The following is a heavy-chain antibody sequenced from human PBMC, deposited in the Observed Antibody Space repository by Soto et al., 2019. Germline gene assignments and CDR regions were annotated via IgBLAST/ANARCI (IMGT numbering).Heavy chain of an antibody. Sequence: SETLSLTCTVSGGSISSSSYYWGWIRQPPGKGLEWIGSIYYSGSTYYNPSLKSRVTISVDTSKNQFSLKLSSVTAADTAVYYCARHPRVRSSSWYMDYWGQGTLVTVSS. CDR3: ARHPRVRSSSWYMDY. CDR2: IYYSGST. V-gene: IGHV4-39*01. J-gene: IGHJ4*02. D-gene: IGHD6-13*01. CDR1: GGSISSSSYY.